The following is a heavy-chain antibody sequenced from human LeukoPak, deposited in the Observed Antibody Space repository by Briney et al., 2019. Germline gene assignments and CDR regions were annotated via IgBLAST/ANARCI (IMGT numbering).Heavy chain of an antibody. V-gene: IGHV3-23*01. CDR3: ARDPYNTILYRLAH. J-gene: IGHJ4*02. CDR1: GFAFRTYD. CDR2: ISANGQPT. Sequence: GGSLRLSCAGSGFAFRTYDMSWVRQAPGMGLEWVSSISANGQPTYYADSVEGRFTISRDNSKSTLYLQLNSLRAEDTATYYCARDPYNTILYRLAHWLQGTLVSVSS. D-gene: IGHD3-10*01.